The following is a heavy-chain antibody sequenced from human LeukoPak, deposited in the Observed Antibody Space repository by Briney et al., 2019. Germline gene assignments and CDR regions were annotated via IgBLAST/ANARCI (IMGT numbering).Heavy chain of an antibody. D-gene: IGHD3-10*01. V-gene: IGHV1-58*02. CDR1: GYTFTSYY. J-gene: IGHJ6*02. CDR2: IVVGSGNT. Sequence: SVKVSCKASGYTFTSYYMHWVRQAPGQGLEWIGCIVVGSGNTYYAQKFQERVTITRDISTSTAYMELSSLRSEDTAVYYCAADQVTMVRSYYYYYGMDVWGQGTTGTVSS. CDR3: AADQVTMVRSYYYYYGMDV.